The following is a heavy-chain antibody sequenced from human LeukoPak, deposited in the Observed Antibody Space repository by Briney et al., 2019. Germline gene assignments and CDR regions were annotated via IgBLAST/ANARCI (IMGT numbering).Heavy chain of an antibody. V-gene: IGHV4-31*01. CDR2: MFYGGGT. J-gene: IGHJ6*02. CDR3: ASRTPNLGDYGAGSSYYYYYGVDV. D-gene: IGHD3-10*01. Sequence: PSETLSLTCTVSGGSVSRGGDYWTWIRQHPGEGLEWIVYMFYGGGTYYNPSLKSPVTMSVDTSKNQFSLTLTSVTAADTAVYYCASRTPNLGDYGAGSSYYYYYGVDVWGQGTSVTVSS. CDR1: GGSVSRGGDY.